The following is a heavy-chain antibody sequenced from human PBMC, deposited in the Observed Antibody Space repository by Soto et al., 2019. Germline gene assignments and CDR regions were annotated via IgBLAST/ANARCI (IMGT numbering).Heavy chain of an antibody. CDR3: ATTLYGSGSHYNSYPPLY. J-gene: IGHJ4*02. D-gene: IGHD3-10*01. V-gene: IGHV3-30*14. CDR2: ISYDGSNK. CDR1: GFTFSSYA. Sequence: PGGSLRLSCPASGFTFSSYAMHWVRQAPGKGLEWVAVISYDGSNKYYADSVKGRFTISRDNSKNTLYLQMNSLRAEDTAVYYCATTLYGSGSHYNSYPPLYWGQGTLVTVSS.